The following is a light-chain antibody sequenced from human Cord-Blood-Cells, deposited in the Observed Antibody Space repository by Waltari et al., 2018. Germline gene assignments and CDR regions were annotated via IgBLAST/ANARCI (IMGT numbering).Light chain of an antibody. CDR1: QSVLYSSNNKNY. CDR3: QQYYSTPWT. V-gene: IGKV4-1*01. Sequence: DIVMTQSPDSLAVSLGERATINCKSSQSVLYSSNNKNYLAWYQQKPGQPPKLLIYRASTWESGVPDRFSGSGSGTDFTLTISSLQAEDVAVYYCQQYYSTPWTFGQGTKVEIK. J-gene: IGKJ1*01. CDR2: RAS.